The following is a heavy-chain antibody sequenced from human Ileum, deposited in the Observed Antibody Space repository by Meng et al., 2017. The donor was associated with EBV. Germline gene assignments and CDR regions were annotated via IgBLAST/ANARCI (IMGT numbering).Heavy chain of an antibody. Sequence: QEQLPAAGPGLVKPSVTLSLTRTVSGGSVSSAHSFWTWIRQPPGKGLEWIGYMSYSGSTNYSPPLESRVTISVDTSKNQFSLKLSSVTAADTAVYYCAGDPHSGSPHWGQGTLVTVSS. D-gene: IGHD1-26*01. CDR1: GGSVSSAHSF. J-gene: IGHJ4*02. CDR2: MSYSGST. CDR3: AGDPHSGSPH. V-gene: IGHV4-61*01.